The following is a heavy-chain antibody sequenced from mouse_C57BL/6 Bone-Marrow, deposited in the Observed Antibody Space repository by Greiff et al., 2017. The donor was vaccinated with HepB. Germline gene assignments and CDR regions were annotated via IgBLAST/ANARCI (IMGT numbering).Heavy chain of an antibody. J-gene: IGHJ1*03. CDR3: AYYYGSRGDYWYFDV. D-gene: IGHD1-1*01. Sequence: EVHLVESGPGLVKPSQSLSLTCSVTGYSITSGYYWNWIRQFPGNKLEWMGYISYDGSNNYNPSLKNRISITRDTSKNQFFLKLNSVTTEDTATYYCAYYYGSRGDYWYFDVWGTGTTVTVSS. V-gene: IGHV3-6*01. CDR2: ISYDGSN. CDR1: GYSITSGYY.